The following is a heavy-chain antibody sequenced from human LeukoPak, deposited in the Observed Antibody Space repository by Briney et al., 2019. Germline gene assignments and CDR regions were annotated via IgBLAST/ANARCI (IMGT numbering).Heavy chain of an antibody. CDR3: ARSPGAHSDY. V-gene: IGHV4-4*07. CDR1: GGSISRYY. Sequence: SETLCLTCTVSGGSISRYYWSWIRQPAGKGLEWIGRIYTGGTTYNPSLKSRVTMSVDTSKNQFSLKLSSVTAADTAVYYCARSPGAHSDYWGQGTLVTVSS. J-gene: IGHJ4*02. CDR2: IYTGGT.